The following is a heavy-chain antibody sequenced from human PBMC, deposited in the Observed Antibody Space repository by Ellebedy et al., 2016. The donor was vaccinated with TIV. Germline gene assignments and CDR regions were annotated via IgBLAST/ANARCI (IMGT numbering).Heavy chain of an antibody. V-gene: IGHV4-61*01. CDR2: IYYSGST. CDR3: AGGYSFGPDEWY. D-gene: IGHD5-18*01. CDR1: GGSVNSGTYY. J-gene: IGHJ4*02. Sequence: MPSETLSLTCTVSGGSVNSGTYYRSWIRHPPGKGLEYIGYIYYSGSTRYHPSLEGRVTISVDTSKNQFSLKVRSVTAADTAVYYCAGGYSFGPDEWYWGQGTLVTVSS.